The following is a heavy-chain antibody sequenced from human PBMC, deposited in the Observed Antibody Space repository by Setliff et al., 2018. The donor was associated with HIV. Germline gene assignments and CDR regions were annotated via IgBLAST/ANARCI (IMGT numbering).Heavy chain of an antibody. J-gene: IGHJ5*02. V-gene: IGHV4-39*01. CDR3: ATLNFPLNWFDP. CDR2: ISYSGST. CDR1: GGSISSSSYY. Sequence: SETLSLTCTVSGGSISSSSYYWGWIRQPPGKGLEWIATISYSGSTHYNLALMSRVTISMDTPRNQFSVKLSSVTAADTAIYYCATLNFPLNWFDPWGQGTPVTVSS.